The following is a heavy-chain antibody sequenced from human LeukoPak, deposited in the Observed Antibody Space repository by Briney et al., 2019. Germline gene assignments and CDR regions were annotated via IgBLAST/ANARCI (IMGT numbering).Heavy chain of an antibody. CDR1: GFTFSSYA. CDR3: ARMGSSWTSGPFDY. D-gene: IGHD6-13*01. CDR2: ISYDGSNK. Sequence: PGGSLRLSCAASGFTFSSYAMHWVRQAPGKGLEWVAVISYDGSNKYYADSVKGRFTISRDNSKNTLYLQMNSLRAEDTAVYYCARMGSSWTSGPFDYWGQGTLVTVSS. J-gene: IGHJ4*02. V-gene: IGHV3-30*04.